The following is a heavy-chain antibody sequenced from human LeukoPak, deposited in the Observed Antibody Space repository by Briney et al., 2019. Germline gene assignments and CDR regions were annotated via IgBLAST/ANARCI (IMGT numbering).Heavy chain of an antibody. J-gene: IGHJ5*02. V-gene: IGHV4-59*12. CDR2: IYYSGST. D-gene: IGHD2-15*01. CDR1: GGSISSYY. Sequence: PSETLSLTCTVSGGSISSYYWSWIRQPPGKGLEWIGYIYYSGSTNYNPSLKSRVTISVDTSKNQFSLKLSSVTAADTAVYYCARRFGRARDVAGFYPWGQGTLVTVSS. CDR3: ARRFGRARDVAGFYP.